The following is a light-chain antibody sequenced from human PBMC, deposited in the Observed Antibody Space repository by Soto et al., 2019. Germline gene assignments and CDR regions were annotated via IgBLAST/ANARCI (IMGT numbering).Light chain of an antibody. CDR3: STSTTFTTYV. V-gene: IGLV2-14*03. Sequence: QSVLTLPAAVSGSPGQSITISCTGTNSDVGAYSYVSWYQQYPGKAPKLLIYDVGARPSGISDRFSGSKSGNTASLTISGLQAEDEADYYCSTSTTFTTYVFGSGTKVTVL. CDR1: NSDVGAYSY. CDR2: DVG. J-gene: IGLJ1*01.